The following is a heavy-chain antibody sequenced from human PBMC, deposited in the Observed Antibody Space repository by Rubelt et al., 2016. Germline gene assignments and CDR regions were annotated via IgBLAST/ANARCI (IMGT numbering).Heavy chain of an antibody. J-gene: IGHJ3*02. Sequence: SRGTLVQPGGSLRLSCAASGFTFGSYGMSWVRQAPGKGLEWVSGISGSGGTTYYADSVKGRCTISRDNSKNTLYLQMNSLRAEESAVYYCAKGLVAGNRGDAFDIWGQGTMVTVSS. CDR3: AKGLVAGNRGDAFDI. CDR1: GFTFGSYG. D-gene: IGHD2-2*01. CDR2: ISGSGGTT. V-gene: IGHV3-23*01.